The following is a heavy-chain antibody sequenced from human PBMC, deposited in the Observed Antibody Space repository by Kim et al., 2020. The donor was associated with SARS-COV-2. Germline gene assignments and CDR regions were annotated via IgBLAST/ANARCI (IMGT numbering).Heavy chain of an antibody. V-gene: IGHV1-46*01. D-gene: IGHD7-27*01. Sequence: EQKFQDRVTMTRDTSTQIAYMELSSLRSDDTAVFYCARTQNGDIDYWGQGTLVTVSS. CDR3: ARTQNGDIDY. J-gene: IGHJ4*02.